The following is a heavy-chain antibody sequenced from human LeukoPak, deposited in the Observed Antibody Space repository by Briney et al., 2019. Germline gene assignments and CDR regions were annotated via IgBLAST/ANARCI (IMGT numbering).Heavy chain of an antibody. J-gene: IGHJ4*02. CDR3: ARGLIRGYSYGLVGDY. CDR2: INHSGST. Sequence: SGTLPLTCAVYGGSFSGYYWSWIRQPPGKGLEWIGEINHSGSTNYNPSLKSRVTISVGTSKNQFSLKLSSVTAADTAVYYCARGLIRGYSYGLVGDYWGQGTLVTVSS. D-gene: IGHD5-18*01. CDR1: GGSFSGYY. V-gene: IGHV4-34*01.